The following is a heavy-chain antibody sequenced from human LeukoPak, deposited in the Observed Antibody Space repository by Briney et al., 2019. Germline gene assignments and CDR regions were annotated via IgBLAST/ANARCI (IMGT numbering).Heavy chain of an antibody. CDR2: INPNSGGT. CDR3: AADSSGWSDDSLDI. CDR1: GYTFTGYY. Sequence: ASVKVSCKTSGYTFTGYYMHWVRQAPGQGLEWMGWINPNSGGTNHAQKFQGRVTMTRDTSTSTAYMDLSSLRSDDTAVYYCAADSSGWSDDSLDIWGQGTLVTVSS. D-gene: IGHD6-19*01. V-gene: IGHV1-2*02. J-gene: IGHJ3*02.